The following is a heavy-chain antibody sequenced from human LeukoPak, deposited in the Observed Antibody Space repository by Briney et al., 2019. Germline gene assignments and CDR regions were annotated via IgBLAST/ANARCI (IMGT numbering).Heavy chain of an antibody. V-gene: IGHV1-2*06. D-gene: IGHD6-19*01. CDR2: INPNSGGT. CDR3: ARDAVGYSSGWLAF. J-gene: IGHJ5*01. CDR1: GYTFTGYY. Sequence: ASVKVSCKASGYTFTGYYMHWVQQAPGQGLEWMGRINPNSGGTNYAQRFQGRVTMTRDTSISTAYMEVSRLRSDDTAVYYCARDAVGYSSGWLAFWGQGTPVTVSS.